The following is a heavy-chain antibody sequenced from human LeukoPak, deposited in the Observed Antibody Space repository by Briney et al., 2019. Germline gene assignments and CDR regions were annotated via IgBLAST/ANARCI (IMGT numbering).Heavy chain of an antibody. CDR3: AMEGFDI. CDR2: ISASGHIS. CDR1: GITFSSYA. J-gene: IGHJ3*02. V-gene: IGHV3-23*01. Sequence: GGSLRLSCASSGITFSSYAISWVRQAPGKGVEWVSIISASGHISNYAESVKGRFTISRDNSKNTLYLQMNSLRVEDTAIYYCAMEGFDIWGQGTMVTVSS. D-gene: IGHD3-3*01.